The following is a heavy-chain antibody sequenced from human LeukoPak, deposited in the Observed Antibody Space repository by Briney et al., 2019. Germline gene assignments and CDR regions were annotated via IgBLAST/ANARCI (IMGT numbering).Heavy chain of an antibody. V-gene: IGHV4-34*01. CDR3: ARGTPLPYYYGSGSYSNWFDP. CDR2: NNHSGST. Sequence: SETLSLTCAVYGGSFSGYYWSWIRQPPGKGLEWIRENNHSGSTNYNPSLKSRVTISVDTSKNQFSLKLSSVTAADTAVYYCARGTPLPYYYGSGSYSNWFDPWGQGTLVTVSS. D-gene: IGHD3-10*01. CDR1: GGSFSGYY. J-gene: IGHJ5*02.